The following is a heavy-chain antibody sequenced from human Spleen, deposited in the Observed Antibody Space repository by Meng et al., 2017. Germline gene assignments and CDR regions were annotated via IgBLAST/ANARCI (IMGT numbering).Heavy chain of an antibody. J-gene: IGHJ5*02. CDR2: INTGDGNT. CDR3: AKDYFGSGSFNP. Sequence: QVQLVQSGAEGKKPGASVKVSCRASGYTFSGDAMHWVRQAPGQRLEWMGWINTGDGNTKYSRKFQGRVTITRDTSASTAYMEMSSLRSEDTAVYYCAKDYFGSGSFNPWGQGTLVTASS. V-gene: IGHV1-3*04. CDR1: GYTFSGDA. D-gene: IGHD3-10*01.